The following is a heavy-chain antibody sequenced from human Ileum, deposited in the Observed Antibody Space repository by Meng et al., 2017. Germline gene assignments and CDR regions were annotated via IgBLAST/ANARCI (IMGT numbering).Heavy chain of an antibody. D-gene: IGHD2-2*01. V-gene: IGHV3-23*01. CDR1: GLTFSSYT. Sequence: LWGSGVGLVHPGGPRIPSGGASGLTFSSYTRGWVRQAPGKGLEWVSDINASGSHTYYADSVKGRFTISRDNSKNTLYLQLNSLRAEDTALFHCAKAGSISWYNYWGQGTLVTVSS. CDR3: AKAGSISWYNY. CDR2: INASGSHT. J-gene: IGHJ4*02.